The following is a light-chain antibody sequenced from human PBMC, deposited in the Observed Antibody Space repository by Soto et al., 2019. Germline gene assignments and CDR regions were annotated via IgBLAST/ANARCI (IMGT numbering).Light chain of an antibody. V-gene: IGLV2-14*01. J-gene: IGLJ1*01. Sequence: PSGVSDRFSGSKSANTASLTISGLQAEDEADYYCSSYTSGSLRVFGTGTKVTVL. CDR3: SSYTSGSLRV.